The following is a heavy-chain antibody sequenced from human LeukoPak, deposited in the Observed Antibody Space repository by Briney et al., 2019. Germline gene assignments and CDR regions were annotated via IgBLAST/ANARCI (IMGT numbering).Heavy chain of an antibody. V-gene: IGHV3-15*01. Sequence: GGSLRLSCAASGFTFSNAWMTWVRQAPGKGLEWVGRIRSTPDGGATDYAAPVKGRFTISRDDSKNALYLQMSSLRTEDTAVYYCATDLHFGYCTATSCANYWGQGTLVTVSS. CDR1: GFTFSNAW. CDR3: ATDLHFGYCTATSCANY. CDR2: IRSTPDGGAT. J-gene: IGHJ4*02. D-gene: IGHD2-2*03.